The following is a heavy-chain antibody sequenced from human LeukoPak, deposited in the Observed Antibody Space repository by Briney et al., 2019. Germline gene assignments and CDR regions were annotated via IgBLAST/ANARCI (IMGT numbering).Heavy chain of an antibody. V-gene: IGHV4-38-2*02. CDR1: GYSISSGYY. Sequence: SETLSLTCTVSGYSISSGYYWGWIRQPPGKGLEWIGSIYHSGSTYYNPSLKSRVTISVDTSKNQFSLKLSSVTAADTAVYYCARIGNRRYFDYWGQGTLVTVSS. CDR3: ARIGNRRYFDY. J-gene: IGHJ4*02. CDR2: IYHSGST. D-gene: IGHD1-14*01.